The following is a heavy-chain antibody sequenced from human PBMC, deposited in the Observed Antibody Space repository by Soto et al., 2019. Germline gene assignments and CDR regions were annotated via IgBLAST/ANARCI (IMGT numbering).Heavy chain of an antibody. CDR1: GFTFSSYG. J-gene: IGHJ4*02. V-gene: IGHV3-33*01. D-gene: IGHD1-26*01. CDR2: IWYDGSNK. Sequence: GGSLRLSCAASGFTFSSYGMHWVRQAPGKGLEWVAVIWYDGSNKYYADSVKGRFTISRDNSKNTLYLQMNSLRAEDTAVYYCASNSGSYLEWYFDYWGQGTLVTVSS. CDR3: ASNSGSYLEWYFDY.